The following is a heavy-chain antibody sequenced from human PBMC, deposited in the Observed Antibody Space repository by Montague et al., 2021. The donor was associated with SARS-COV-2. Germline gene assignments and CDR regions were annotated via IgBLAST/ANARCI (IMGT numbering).Heavy chain of an antibody. Sequence: SLRLSCAASGFTFSSYAMHWVRQAPGKGLEWVAAISYDGSNTYYXDSVKGRFTISRDNSKNTLYLQMNSLRAEDTAVYYCARVLDYYGSGSYPLYYDYGRDVWGQGATVTV. CDR2: ISYDGSNT. J-gene: IGHJ6*02. CDR3: ARVLDYYGSGSYPLYYDYGRDV. CDR1: GFTFSSYA. V-gene: IGHV3-30*04. D-gene: IGHD3-10*01.